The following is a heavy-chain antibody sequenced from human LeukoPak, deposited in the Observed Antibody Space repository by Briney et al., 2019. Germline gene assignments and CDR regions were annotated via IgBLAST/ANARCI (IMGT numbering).Heavy chain of an antibody. CDR2: IYYSGST. D-gene: IGHD3-9*01. Sequence: PSETLSLTFTVSGGSISSSSYYWGWIRQPPGKGLEWIGSIYYSGSTYYNPSLKSRVTISVDTSKNQFSLKLSSVTAADTAVYYCARLRSLGDILTGSGFDPWGQGTLVTVSS. CDR1: GGSISSSSYY. CDR3: ARLRSLGDILTGSGFDP. J-gene: IGHJ5*02. V-gene: IGHV4-39*01.